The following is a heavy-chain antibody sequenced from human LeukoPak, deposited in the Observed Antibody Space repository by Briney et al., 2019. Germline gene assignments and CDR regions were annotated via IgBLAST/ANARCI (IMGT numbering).Heavy chain of an antibody. J-gene: IGHJ4*02. Sequence: PGGSLRLSCEASGFTFSRYWMHWVRQAPGEGLVWVSRINGDGSFTNYADSVKGRFTISRDNAKNALYLLMNSLRDEDTAVYYCSRDSIEDNYGDYVGDCWGQGTLVTVSS. V-gene: IGHV3-74*01. CDR2: INGDGSFT. CDR1: GFTFSRYW. CDR3: SRDSIEDNYGDYVGDC. D-gene: IGHD4-17*01.